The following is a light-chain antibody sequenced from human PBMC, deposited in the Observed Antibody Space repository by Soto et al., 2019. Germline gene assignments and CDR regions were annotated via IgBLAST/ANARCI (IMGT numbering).Light chain of an antibody. CDR2: DAS. Sequence: EIVLTQSPATLSLSPGERATLSCWASQSVRTSLAWYQQKPDQAPRLLIYDASNRATGIPARFSGSGSGTDFTLTISRLESEDFAVYYCQQRSDWPVTFGPGTKVDSK. CDR3: QQRSDWPVT. CDR1: QSVRTS. J-gene: IGKJ3*01. V-gene: IGKV3-11*01.